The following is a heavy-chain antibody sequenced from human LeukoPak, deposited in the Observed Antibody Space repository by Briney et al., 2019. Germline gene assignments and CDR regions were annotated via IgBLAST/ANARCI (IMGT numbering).Heavy chain of an antibody. D-gene: IGHD3-9*01. V-gene: IGHV3-74*01. Sequence: GGSLRLSCAASGFTFSSYWMHWVRQAPGKGLVWVSRINTDGSSTSYADSVKGRFTISRDNAKNTLYLQMNSLRAEDTAVFYCANRRADILTGYYYYFDYWGQGTLVTVSS. CDR3: ANRRADILTGYYYYFDY. CDR1: GFTFSSYW. CDR2: INTDGSST. J-gene: IGHJ4*02.